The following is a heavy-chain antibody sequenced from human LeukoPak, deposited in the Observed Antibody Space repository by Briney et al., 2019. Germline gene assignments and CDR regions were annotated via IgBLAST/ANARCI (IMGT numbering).Heavy chain of an antibody. CDR2: INPSGGST. D-gene: IGHD6-19*01. CDR3: ARESGSGWYVRSSGYYYYYMDV. J-gene: IGHJ6*03. Sequence: EASVKVSCKASGYTFTSYYMHWVRQAPGQGLEWMGIINPSGGSTSYAQKFQGRVTMTRDMSTSTVYMELSSLRSEDTAVYYCARESGSGWYVRSSGYYYYYMDVWGKGTTVTVSS. V-gene: IGHV1-46*01. CDR1: GYTFTSYY.